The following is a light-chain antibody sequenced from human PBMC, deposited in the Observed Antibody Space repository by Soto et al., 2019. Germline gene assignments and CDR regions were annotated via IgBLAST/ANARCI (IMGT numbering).Light chain of an antibody. V-gene: IGKV1-5*03. Sequence: DIQMTQSPSTLSASVGDRVTITCRASQSIGSWLAWYQQKPGEAPKLLIYKASSLESGVPSRFSGSGSGTVFTLTISRLLLDDSAPYFCHQYTDYSSFGQGTNVEIK. CDR3: HQYTDYSS. CDR1: QSIGSW. CDR2: KAS. J-gene: IGKJ1*01.